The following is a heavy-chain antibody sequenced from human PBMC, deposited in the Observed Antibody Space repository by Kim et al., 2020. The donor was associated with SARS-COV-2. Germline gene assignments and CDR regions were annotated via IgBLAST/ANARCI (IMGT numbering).Heavy chain of an antibody. CDR2: ISGSGCGT. CDR3: AKEGSGYETDY. CDR1: GFTFRNYG. J-gene: IGHJ4*02. Sequence: GGSLRLSCAASGFTFRNYGMSWVRQAPGKGLEWVSTISGSGCGTYYADSVKGRFTISRDNSKNTYLQMNSLRAEDTAVYYCAKEGSGYETDYWGQGTLVTVSS. V-gene: IGHV3-23*01. D-gene: IGHD5-12*01.